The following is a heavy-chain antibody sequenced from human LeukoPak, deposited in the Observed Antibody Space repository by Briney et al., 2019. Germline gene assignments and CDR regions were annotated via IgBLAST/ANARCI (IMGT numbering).Heavy chain of an antibody. CDR1: GFSFSRYS. CDR3: ATADKWEPLDY. D-gene: IGHD1-26*01. V-gene: IGHV3-30*02. Sequence: GGSLRLSCAASGFSFSRYSMNWVRKAPGKGLEWVAFVWSDGSREKYPDSVKGRFTISRDNSKNTLYLQLDGLGTEDTAVYYCATADKWEPLDYWGQGTLVTVSS. J-gene: IGHJ4*02. CDR2: VWSDGSRE.